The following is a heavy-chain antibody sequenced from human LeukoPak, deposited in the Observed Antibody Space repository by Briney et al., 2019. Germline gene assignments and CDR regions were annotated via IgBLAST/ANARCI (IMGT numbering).Heavy chain of an antibody. Sequence: GGSLRLSCAASGFTFSSYWMSWVRQAPGKGLEWVANIKQDGSEKYYVDSVKGRFTISRDNAKSSLYLQMNSLRAEDTAVYYCARDSTVIYDFWSGYFPASYYYGMDVWGQGTTVTVSS. D-gene: IGHD3-3*01. CDR1: GFTFSSYW. CDR3: ARDSTVIYDFWSGYFPASYYYGMDV. CDR2: IKQDGSEK. J-gene: IGHJ6*02. V-gene: IGHV3-7*01.